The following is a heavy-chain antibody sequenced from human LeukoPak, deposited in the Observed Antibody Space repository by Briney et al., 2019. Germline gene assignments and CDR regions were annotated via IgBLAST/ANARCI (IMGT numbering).Heavy chain of an antibody. CDR1: GGSISSSSYY. Sequence: SETLSLTCTVSGGSISSSSYYWGWIRQPPGKGLEWIGSMYSSGSTYYKSSLKGRVTISVDTSKNQFSLKLRSVTAADTAVYYCARSGSGYLRYYFDSWGQGTLVTVSS. CDR2: MYSSGST. CDR3: ARSGSGYLRYYFDS. V-gene: IGHV4-39*07. J-gene: IGHJ4*02. D-gene: IGHD5-12*01.